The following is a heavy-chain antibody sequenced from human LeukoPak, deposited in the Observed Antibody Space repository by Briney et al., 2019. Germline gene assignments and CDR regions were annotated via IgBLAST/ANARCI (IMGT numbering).Heavy chain of an antibody. D-gene: IGHD5-12*01. V-gene: IGHV3-53*01. CDR2: ISSGGNT. Sequence: GGSLRLSCAASGFTFDDYGMSWVRQAPGKGLEWVSVISSGGNTYYADSVKGRFTISRDNSKNTVYLQMNGLRAEDTAVYYCAREVRGYYFDYWGQGTLVTASS. J-gene: IGHJ4*02. CDR3: AREVRGYYFDY. CDR1: GFTFDDYG.